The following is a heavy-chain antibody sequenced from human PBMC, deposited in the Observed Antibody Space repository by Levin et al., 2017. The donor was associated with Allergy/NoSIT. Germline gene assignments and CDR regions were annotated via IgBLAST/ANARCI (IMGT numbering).Heavy chain of an antibody. J-gene: IGHJ6*02. CDR2: ISAYNGNT. D-gene: IGHD3-3*01. CDR1: GYTFTSYG. Sequence: ASVKVSCKASGYTFTSYGISWVRQAPGQGLEWMGWISAYNGNTNYAQKLQGRVTMTTDTSTSTAYMELRSLRSDDTAVYYCASVGGSYDFWSGPNYYYGMDVWGQGTTVTVSS. V-gene: IGHV1-18*01. CDR3: ASVGGSYDFWSGPNYYYGMDV.